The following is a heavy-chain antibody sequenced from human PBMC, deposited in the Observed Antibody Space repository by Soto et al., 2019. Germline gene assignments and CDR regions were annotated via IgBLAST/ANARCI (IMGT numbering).Heavy chain of an antibody. J-gene: IGHJ5*02. CDR2: ISSSSSTI. CDR3: ARGDIVVVPAAYNWFDP. V-gene: IGHV3-48*01. CDR1: GFTFSSYS. D-gene: IGHD2-2*01. Sequence: GGSLRLSCAASGFTFSSYSMNWVRQAPGKGLEWVSYISSSSSTIYYADSVKGRFTISRDNAKNSLYLQMNSLRAEDTAVYYCARGDIVVVPAAYNWFDPWGQGTLVTVSS.